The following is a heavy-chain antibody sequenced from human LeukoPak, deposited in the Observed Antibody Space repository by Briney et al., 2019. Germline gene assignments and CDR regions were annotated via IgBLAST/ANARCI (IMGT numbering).Heavy chain of an antibody. CDR2: IYYSGST. D-gene: IGHD2-15*01. J-gene: IGHJ4*02. CDR3: ASYCSGGSCYYFDY. V-gene: IGHV4-59*01. CDR1: GGSISSYY. Sequence: KPSETLSLTCTVSGGSISSYYWSWIRQPPGKGLELIGYIYYSGSTNYNPSLKSRVTISVDTSKNQFSLKLSSVTAADTAVYYCASYCSGGSCYYFDYWGQGTLVTVSS.